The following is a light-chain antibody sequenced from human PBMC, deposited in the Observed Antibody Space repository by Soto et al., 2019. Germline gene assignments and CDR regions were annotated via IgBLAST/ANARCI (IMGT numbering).Light chain of an antibody. V-gene: IGKV1-5*01. J-gene: IGKJ4*01. CDR3: QKYSGYPLN. CDR2: DAS. Sequence: DIQVTQSPSALSASAGDIVTITCRASQSVSGWLAWYQQKPGKAPKVLIYDASNLQSGVPSRFSGSGYGTAFSLTISSLQPDDFATYYCQKYSGYPLNFGGGTKVDIK. CDR1: QSVSGW.